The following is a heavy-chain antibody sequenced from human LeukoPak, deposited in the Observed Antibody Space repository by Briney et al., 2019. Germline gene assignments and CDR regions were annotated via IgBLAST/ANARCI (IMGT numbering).Heavy chain of an antibody. D-gene: IGHD3-10*02. CDR1: GFSFSSYS. V-gene: IGHV3-69-1*01. J-gene: IGHJ3*02. CDR3: ARAQTMFWEFDGFDI. Sequence: PGGSLRLSCAASGFSFSSYSMNWVRQAPGKGLEWVATMTRSGAIYYADSVKGRFTISRDNTKNSVYLQLNSLRDEDTAVYSCARAQTMFWEFDGFDIWGRGTKVTVSS. CDR2: MTRSGAI.